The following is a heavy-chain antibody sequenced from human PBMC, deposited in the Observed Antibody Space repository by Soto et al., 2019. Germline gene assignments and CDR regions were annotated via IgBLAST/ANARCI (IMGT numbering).Heavy chain of an antibody. V-gene: IGHV1-69*13. CDR2: IIPTFGTA. CDR3: ARTYYYDSSGYYYPYGTAFDY. Sequence: ASVKVSCKASGGTFSSYAISWVRQAPGQGLEWMGGIIPTFGTANYAQKFQGRVTITADESTSTAYMELSSLRSEDTAVYYCARTYYYDSSGYYYPYGTAFDYWGQGTLVTVSS. CDR1: GGTFSSYA. J-gene: IGHJ4*02. D-gene: IGHD3-22*01.